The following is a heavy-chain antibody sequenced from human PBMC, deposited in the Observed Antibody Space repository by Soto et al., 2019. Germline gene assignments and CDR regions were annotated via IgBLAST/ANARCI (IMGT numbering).Heavy chain of an antibody. CDR3: ARPRERYSEIDD. Sequence: GGSLRLSCAPSGFTFYTYTMPWVRQAPGKGLEWVSFILYDGSDKDYADSVKGRFTVSRDNSKSTLFLQMNSLTPDDTGVYYCARPRERYSEIDDWGQGTLVTVSS. J-gene: IGHJ4*02. CDR1: GFTFYTYT. D-gene: IGHD1-1*01. CDR2: ILYDGSDK. V-gene: IGHV3-30-3*01.